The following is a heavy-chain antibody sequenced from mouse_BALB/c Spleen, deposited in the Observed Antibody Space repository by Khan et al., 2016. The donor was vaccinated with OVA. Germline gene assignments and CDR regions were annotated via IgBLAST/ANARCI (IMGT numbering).Heavy chain of an antibody. D-gene: IGHD2-14*01. J-gene: IGHJ2*01. CDR3: EKNDRSDGYFDG. V-gene: IGHV1S136*01. Sequence: VQLQQSGPELVKPGASVKMSCKASGYTFTSYVMHGVKQKPGQGLEWVGYIYPFTDDTQYNEKFKGKATLTSDKSSSTAYMELSSLTAEDSAVYFCEKNDRSDGYFDGGGEGTTLTVAS. CDR1: GYTFTSYV. CDR2: IYPFTDDT.